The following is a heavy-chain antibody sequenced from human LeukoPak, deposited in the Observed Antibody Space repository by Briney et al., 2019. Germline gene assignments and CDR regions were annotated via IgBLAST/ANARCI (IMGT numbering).Heavy chain of an antibody. CDR1: GGSFSGYY. CDR3: ARGVSGPQRGYFDY. J-gene: IGHJ4*02. CDR2: INHSGST. Sequence: SETLSLTCAVYGGSFSGYYWSWIRQPPGKGLEWIGEINHSGSTNYNPSLKSRVTISVDTSKNQFSLKLSSVTAADTAVYYCARGVSGPQRGYFDYWGQRTLVTVSS. D-gene: IGHD2-2*01. V-gene: IGHV4-34*01.